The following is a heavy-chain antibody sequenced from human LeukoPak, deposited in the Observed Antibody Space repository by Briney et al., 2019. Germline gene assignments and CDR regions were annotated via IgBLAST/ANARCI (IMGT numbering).Heavy chain of an antibody. D-gene: IGHD3-3*01. Sequence: GGSLRLSCAASGFTFSSYEMNWVRQAPGKGLEWVSYISSSGSTIYYADSVKGRFTISRDNAKNSLYLQMNSLRAEDTAVYYCAREKDYDFWSGYRHYYYMDVWGKGTTVTVSS. V-gene: IGHV3-48*03. CDR3: AREKDYDFWSGYRHYYYMDV. CDR2: ISSSGSTI. J-gene: IGHJ6*03. CDR1: GFTFSSYE.